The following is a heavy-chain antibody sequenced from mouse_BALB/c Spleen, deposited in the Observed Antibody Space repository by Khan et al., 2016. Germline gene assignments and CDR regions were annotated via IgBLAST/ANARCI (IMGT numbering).Heavy chain of an antibody. CDR3: ARHYGYDVYFDD. J-gene: IGHJ2*01. Sequence: QVQLKQSGAELAKPGASVKMSCKASGYTFTSYWMHWVKQRPGQGLEWIGYINPSTGYTEYNQKFKDKATLTAAKSSSTAYMLLSSLTSENSAVYYWARHYGYDVYFDDWGQGTTLTVSS. V-gene: IGHV1-7*01. D-gene: IGHD2-2*01. CDR1: GYTFTSYW. CDR2: INPSTGYT.